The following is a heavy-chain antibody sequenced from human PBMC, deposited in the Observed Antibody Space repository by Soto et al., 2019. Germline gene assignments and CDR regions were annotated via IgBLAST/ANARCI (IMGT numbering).Heavy chain of an antibody. J-gene: IGHJ5*02. V-gene: IGHV1-69*01. CDR1: GGTFSSYA. CDR3: ARDGIRYYYDSRGQMYNWFDP. CDR2: IIPIFGTA. Sequence: QVQLVQTGAEVKKPGSSVKVSCKASGGTFSSYAISWVRQAPGQGLEWMGGIIPIFGTANYAQKFQGRVTITADESTSTAYMELSSLRSEDTAVYYCARDGIRYYYDSRGQMYNWFDPWGQGTLVTVSS. D-gene: IGHD3-22*01.